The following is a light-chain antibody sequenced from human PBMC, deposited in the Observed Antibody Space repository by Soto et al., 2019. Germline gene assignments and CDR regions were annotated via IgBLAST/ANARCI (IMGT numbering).Light chain of an antibody. CDR1: TGTVSSNHY. Sequence: QAVVTQEPSVTVSPGGTVTLTCASSTGTVSSNHYPNWFQQKPGEAPRALIYSTNNKHSWTPARFSGTLLGGKAALTLSGVQPEDEAEYYCLLYYGSTRVFGGGTKVTVL. V-gene: IGLV7-43*01. CDR2: STN. J-gene: IGLJ3*02. CDR3: LLYYGSTRV.